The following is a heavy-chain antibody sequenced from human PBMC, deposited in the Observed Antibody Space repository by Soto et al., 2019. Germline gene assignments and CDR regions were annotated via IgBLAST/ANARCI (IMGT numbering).Heavy chain of an antibody. CDR2: VYYSGST. CDR1: GGSISGYY. D-gene: IGHD5-12*01. V-gene: IGHV4-59*01. J-gene: IGHJ4*02. Sequence: PSETLSLTCTLSGGSISGYYWSWIRQPPGKGLEWIGYVYYSGSTKYNPSLESRVTISVDMSNNQFSLMLTSVTAADTAVYYCAKYRRTDAEGYRLDFWGQGTLVTVS. CDR3: AKYRRTDAEGYRLDF.